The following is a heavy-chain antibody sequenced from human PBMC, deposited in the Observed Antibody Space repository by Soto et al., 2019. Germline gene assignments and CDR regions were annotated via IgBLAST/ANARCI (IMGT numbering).Heavy chain of an antibody. V-gene: IGHV5-51*01. CDR1: GYSFTSYW. D-gene: IGHD6-13*01. CDR3: ARQQLVTSDAFDI. Sequence: GESLKISCKGSGYSFTSYWIGWVRQMPGKGLEWMGIIYPGDSDTRYSPSFQGQATISADKSISTAYLQWSSLKASDTAMYYCARQQLVTSDAFDIWGQGTMVTVSS. J-gene: IGHJ3*02. CDR2: IYPGDSDT.